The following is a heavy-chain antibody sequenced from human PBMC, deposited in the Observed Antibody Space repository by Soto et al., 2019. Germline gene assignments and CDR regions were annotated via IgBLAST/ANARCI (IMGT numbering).Heavy chain of an antibody. V-gene: IGHV3-11*01. CDR3: ARDPRASYFDY. J-gene: IGHJ4*02. Sequence: QVQLVESGGGLVKPGGSLRLSCAASGFTFSDYYMSWIRQSTGKGLEWVSYISSSGSTIYYADSVKGRFTISRDNAQKQLYLQMNRLRAEDTAVYYCARDPRASYFDYWGQGTLVTVSS. CDR2: ISSSGSTI. CDR1: GFTFSDYY.